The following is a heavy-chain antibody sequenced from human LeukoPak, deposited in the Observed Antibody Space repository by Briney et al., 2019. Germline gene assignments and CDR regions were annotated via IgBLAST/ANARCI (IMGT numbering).Heavy chain of an antibody. J-gene: IGHJ4*02. V-gene: IGHV3-48*03. D-gene: IGHD3-10*01. CDR1: GFTFSSYE. Sequence: QPGGSLRLSCAASGFTFSSYEMNWVRQAPGKGLEWVSYISSSGSTIYYAASVKGRFTISRDNAKNSLYLQMNSLRTEDTAVYYCARDGKGRNRIGYYFDYWGQGTLVTVSS. CDR2: ISSSGSTI. CDR3: ARDGKGRNRIGYYFDY.